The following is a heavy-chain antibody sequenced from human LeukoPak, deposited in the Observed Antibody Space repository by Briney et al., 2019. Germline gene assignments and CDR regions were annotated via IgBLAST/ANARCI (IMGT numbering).Heavy chain of an antibody. J-gene: IGHJ4*02. CDR3: ASSADGYTCGHFDF. V-gene: IGHV1-2*02. Sequence: GASVTVSCEASGYTFTAYYMQWVRQAPGQALEGMGWINSSTGDTNYAQDFQGRVTMNRDTSISTAYMELSSLRADDTAVYYCASSADGYTCGHFDFWGQGTLVTVSS. CDR2: INSSTGDT. D-gene: IGHD5-18*01. CDR1: GYTFTAYY.